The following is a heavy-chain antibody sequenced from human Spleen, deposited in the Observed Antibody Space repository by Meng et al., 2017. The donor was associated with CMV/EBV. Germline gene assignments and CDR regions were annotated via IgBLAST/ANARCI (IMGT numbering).Heavy chain of an antibody. CDR1: GGSFSGYY. D-gene: IGHD1-7*01. Sequence: QVQLQQWGAGLLKPSETLSLTCAVYGGSFSGYYWSWIRQPPGKGLEWIGEINHSGSTNYNPSLKSRVTISVDTSKNQFSLKLSSVTAADTAVYYCAREGNKSWNYFWFDPWGQGTLVTVSS. CDR2: INHSGST. CDR3: AREGNKSWNYFWFDP. V-gene: IGHV4-34*01. J-gene: IGHJ5*02.